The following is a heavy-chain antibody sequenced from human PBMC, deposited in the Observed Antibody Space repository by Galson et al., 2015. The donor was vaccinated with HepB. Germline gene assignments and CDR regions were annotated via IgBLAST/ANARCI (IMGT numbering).Heavy chain of an antibody. V-gene: IGHV3-66*01. D-gene: IGHD3-22*01. CDR2: IYSGAST. CDR1: GFTVSTNY. Sequence: SLRLSCAAPGFTVSTNYMSWVRQAPGKGLEWVSVIYSGASTYYADSVQGRFTITRDISKNTLFLQMNSLRAEDTAVFYCARTHYYEISGDFYFDYWGQGTLVTVSS. J-gene: IGHJ4*02. CDR3: ARTHYYEISGDFYFDY.